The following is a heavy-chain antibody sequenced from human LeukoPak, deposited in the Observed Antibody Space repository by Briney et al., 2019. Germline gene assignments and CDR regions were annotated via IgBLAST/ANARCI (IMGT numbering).Heavy chain of an antibody. CDR2: ISSGSSPI. CDR3: TYLRTPYYNDKWLDP. D-gene: IGHD3/OR15-3a*01. J-gene: IGHJ5*02. Sequence: GGSLRLTCAVSGFTITSWSMNWVRQAPGKGLEWLSYISSGSSPIYYADSVKGRFTISRDDAKNLVYLQMNSLRAEDTAVYYCTYLRTPYYNDKWLDPWGQGALVTVSS. CDR1: GFTITSWS. V-gene: IGHV3-48*04.